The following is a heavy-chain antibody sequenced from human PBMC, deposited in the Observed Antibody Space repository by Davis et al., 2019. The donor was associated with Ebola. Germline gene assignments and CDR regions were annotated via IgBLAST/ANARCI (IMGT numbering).Heavy chain of an antibody. V-gene: IGHV3-64*01. J-gene: IGHJ3*02. CDR1: GFTFSNYA. D-gene: IGHD2-15*01. CDR3: AKDGSVSCSGGSCYEDAFDI. Sequence: GGSLRLSCAASGFTFSNYAMHWVRQAPGKGLEYVSAITNNGDRTYYANSVKGRFTISRDNSKNTLYLQMNSLRAEDTAVYYCAKDGSVSCSGGSCYEDAFDIWGQGTMVTVSS. CDR2: ITNNGDRT.